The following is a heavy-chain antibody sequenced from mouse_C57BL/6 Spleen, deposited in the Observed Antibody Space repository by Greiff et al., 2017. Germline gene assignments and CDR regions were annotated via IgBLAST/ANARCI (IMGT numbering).Heavy chain of an antibody. V-gene: IGHV5-9*01. D-gene: IGHD2-3*01. CDR1: GFTFSSYT. CDR3: ARFYDGYYSSYAMDY. J-gene: IGHJ4*01. CDR2: ISGGGGNT. Sequence: DVMLVESGGGLVKPGGSLKLSCAASGFTFSSYTMSWVRQTPEKRLEWVATISGGGGNTYYPDSVKGRFTISRDNAKNTLYLQMSSLRSEDTALYYCARFYDGYYSSYAMDYWGQGTSVTVSS.